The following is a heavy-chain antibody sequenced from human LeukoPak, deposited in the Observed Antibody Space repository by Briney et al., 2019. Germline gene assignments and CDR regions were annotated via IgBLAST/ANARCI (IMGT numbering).Heavy chain of an antibody. CDR1: GYTFSSNS. CDR3: ARSFDN. Sequence: PGGSLRLSCAASGYTFSSNSMNWVRQAPGKGLEWVSYISSSRTIYYADSVKGRFTISRDNAKNSLYLQMNSLRAEDTAVYYCARSFDNWGQGTLVTVSS. J-gene: IGHJ4*02. CDR2: ISSSRTI. V-gene: IGHV3-48*04.